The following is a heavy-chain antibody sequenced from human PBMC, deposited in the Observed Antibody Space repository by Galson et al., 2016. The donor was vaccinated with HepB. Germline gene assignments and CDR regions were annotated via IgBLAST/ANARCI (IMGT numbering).Heavy chain of an antibody. D-gene: IGHD3-16*01. Sequence: SVKVSCKATGVAFSSYVMTWVRQAPGQSLEWMGWIDAANGNTKYSQRFQGRVTFTRDTSASVVYLELSSLKSEDTAVYYCARDHRGDIEYYHGMDVWGQGPAVTVSS. V-gene: IGHV1-3*01. CDR3: ARDHRGDIEYYHGMDV. CDR2: IDAANGNT. CDR1: GVAFSSYV. J-gene: IGHJ6*02.